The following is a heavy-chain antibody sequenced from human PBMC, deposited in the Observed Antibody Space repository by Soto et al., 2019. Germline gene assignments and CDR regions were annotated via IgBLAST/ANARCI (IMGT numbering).Heavy chain of an antibody. CDR3: AREMIDNYYYMDV. CDR2: IYSGGST. Sequence: EVQLVESGGGLVQPGGSLRLSCAASGFTVSSNYMSWVRQAPGKGLEWVSVIYSGGSTYYADSVKGRFTISRDNSKNTLYLQMNSLRAEDTAVYYCAREMIDNYYYMDVWGKGTTVTVSS. V-gene: IGHV3-66*01. D-gene: IGHD3-22*01. J-gene: IGHJ6*03. CDR1: GFTVSSNY.